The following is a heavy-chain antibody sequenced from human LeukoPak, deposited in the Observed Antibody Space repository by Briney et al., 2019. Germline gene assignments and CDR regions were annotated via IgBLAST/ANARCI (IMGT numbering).Heavy chain of an antibody. CDR1: GFSFTTSW. V-gene: IGHV3-7*01. D-gene: IGHD3-16*02. CDR3: ARDGPGDYVWGSYRSSY. CDR2: IEQDGSEK. J-gene: IGHJ4*02. Sequence: GGSLRLSCAASGFSFTTSWMSWVRQAPGKGLEWVASIEQDGSEKYYVDSVKGRFTISRDNAKNSLYLQMNSLRAEDTAVYYCARDGPGDYVWGSYRSSYWGQGTLVTVSS.